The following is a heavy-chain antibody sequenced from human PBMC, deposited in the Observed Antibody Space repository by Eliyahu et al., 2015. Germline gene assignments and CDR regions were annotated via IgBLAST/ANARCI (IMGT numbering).Heavy chain of an antibody. J-gene: IGHJ3*02. Sequence: QVQLQESGPGLLKPSQTLSLICSVSGGSISSGGHYWSWIRQHPGEGLEWIGYFLYSGSTYYNPSLKTRVTISVDTSKNQFSLKLSSMTAADTAVHYCARAGTNGYAFDIWGQGTMVTVS. CDR3: ARAGTNGYAFDI. CDR2: FLYSGST. V-gene: IGHV4-31*03. CDR1: GGSISSGGHY. D-gene: IGHD2-8*01.